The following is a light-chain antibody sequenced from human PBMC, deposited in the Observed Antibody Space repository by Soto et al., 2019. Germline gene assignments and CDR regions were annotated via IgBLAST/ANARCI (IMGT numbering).Light chain of an antibody. CDR1: SSDVGYYNY. CDR2: EVN. J-gene: IGLJ2*01. Sequence: QSVLTQPPSASGSPGQSVTISCTGTSSDVGYYNYVSWYQQHPGKAPKLMIYEVNKRPSGVPDRFSASKSGNTASLTVSGLQAEDEADYYCSSYAGSNNRIFGGGTKLTVL. V-gene: IGLV2-8*01. CDR3: SSYAGSNNRI.